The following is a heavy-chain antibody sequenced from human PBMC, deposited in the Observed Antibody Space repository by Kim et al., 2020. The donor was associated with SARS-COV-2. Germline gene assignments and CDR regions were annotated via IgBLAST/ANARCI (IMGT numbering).Heavy chain of an antibody. Sequence: ADSGKGRLTSSRDNTKNSLYLQMNSLRAEETALYYCAKELGTEVGTINYWGQGTLVTVSS. D-gene: IGHD6-13*01. V-gene: IGHV3-9*01. CDR3: AKELGTEVGTINY. J-gene: IGHJ4*02.